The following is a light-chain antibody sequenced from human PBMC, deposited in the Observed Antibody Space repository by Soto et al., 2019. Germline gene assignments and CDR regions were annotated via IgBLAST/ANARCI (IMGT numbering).Light chain of an antibody. J-gene: IGKJ4*01. CDR1: QGISNY. CDR2: SAS. V-gene: IGKV1-9*01. CDR3: QQLNTYG. Sequence: IPLTQSPSSLSASVGDRVTISCRASQGISNYLAWYQQKPGRAPKLLIYSASTLEGGVPSRFSGSGSGTDFILTITSLQPEDFATYYCQQLNTYGFGGGTKVEIK.